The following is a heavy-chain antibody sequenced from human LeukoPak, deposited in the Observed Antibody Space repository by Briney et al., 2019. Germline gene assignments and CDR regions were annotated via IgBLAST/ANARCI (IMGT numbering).Heavy chain of an antibody. V-gene: IGHV3-23*01. D-gene: IGHD6-19*01. Sequence: GGSLRLSCAASGFTFSSYGMNWVRQAPGKGLRWVSAISGSGGSTYYADSVKGRFTISRDNSKNTLYLQMNSLRAEDTAVYYCARGHSGWYDYWGQGTLATVSS. CDR1: GFTFSSYG. J-gene: IGHJ4*02. CDR3: ARGHSGWYDY. CDR2: ISGSGGST.